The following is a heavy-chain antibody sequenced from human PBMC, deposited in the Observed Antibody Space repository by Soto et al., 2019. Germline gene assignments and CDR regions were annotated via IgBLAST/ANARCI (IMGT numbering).Heavy chain of an antibody. CDR2: INPNSGGT. V-gene: IGHV1-2*04. CDR3: ARDSAPPGITGTKGKNGMDG. Sequence: GASVKVSCKASGYTFTGYYMHWVRQAPGQGLEWMGWINPNSGGTNYAQKFQGWVTMTRDTSISTAYMELSRLRSDDTAVYYCARDSAPPGITGTKGKNGMDGWGQGTTVTVSS. CDR1: GYTFTGYY. J-gene: IGHJ6*02. D-gene: IGHD1-20*01.